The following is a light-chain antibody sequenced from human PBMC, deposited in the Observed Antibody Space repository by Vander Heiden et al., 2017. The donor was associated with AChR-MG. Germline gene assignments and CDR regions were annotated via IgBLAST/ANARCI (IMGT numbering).Light chain of an antibody. V-gene: IGLV1-44*01. CDR2: GNN. J-gene: IGLJ3*02. Sequence: SVLTQPTSASGTHGQRATITCSGSSSNIGSNTVNWYQQLPGAAPKLLIYGNNQRPSGVPDRFSGSKSGTSASLSISRLQSEDEADYYCAAWDDSLNGPVFGGGTKLTVL. CDR1: SSNIGSNT. CDR3: AAWDDSLNGPV.